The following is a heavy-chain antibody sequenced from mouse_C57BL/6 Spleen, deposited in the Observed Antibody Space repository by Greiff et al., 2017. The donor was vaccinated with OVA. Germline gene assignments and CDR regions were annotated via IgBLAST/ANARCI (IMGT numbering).Heavy chain of an antibody. CDR1: GFTFSDYG. V-gene: IGHV5-17*01. D-gene: IGHD1-1*01. CDR2: ISSGSSTI. CDR3: ARGGYYYGFFDY. Sequence: DVQLVESGGGLVKPGGSLKLSCAASGFTFSDYGMHWVRQAPEKGLEWVAYISSGSSTIYYAATVKGRFTISRDNAKNTLFLRMTSLRSEDTAMYYCARGGYYYGFFDYWGQGTTLTVSS. J-gene: IGHJ2*01.